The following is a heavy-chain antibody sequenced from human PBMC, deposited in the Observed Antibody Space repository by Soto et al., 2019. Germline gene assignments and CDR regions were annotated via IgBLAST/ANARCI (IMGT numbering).Heavy chain of an antibody. Sequence: GGSLRLSCAASGFTFSSYAMSWVRQAPGKGLEWVSAISGIGGSTYYADSVKGRFTITRDNSTNTLYLQMNSRRAEAKAVYYCATGGSSGWYAFDYWGQGTLVTVSS. CDR2: ISGIGGST. D-gene: IGHD6-19*01. CDR3: ATGGSSGWYAFDY. CDR1: GFTFSSYA. J-gene: IGHJ4*02. V-gene: IGHV3-23*01.